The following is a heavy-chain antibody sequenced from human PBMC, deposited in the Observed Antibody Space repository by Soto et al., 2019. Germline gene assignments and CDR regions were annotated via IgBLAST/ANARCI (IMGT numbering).Heavy chain of an antibody. CDR1: GFTFSSYA. CDR3: SSGWYRVRYCYYYMDV. V-gene: IGHV3-23*01. J-gene: IGHJ6*03. D-gene: IGHD6-19*01. Sequence: EVQLLESGGGLVQPGGSLRLSCAASGFTFSSYAMSWVRQAPGKGLEWVSAISGSGGSTYYADSVKGRFTISRDNSKNSLYLQMNSLRAEDTAVYYCSSGWYRVRYCYYYMDVWGKGTTVTVSS. CDR2: ISGSGGST.